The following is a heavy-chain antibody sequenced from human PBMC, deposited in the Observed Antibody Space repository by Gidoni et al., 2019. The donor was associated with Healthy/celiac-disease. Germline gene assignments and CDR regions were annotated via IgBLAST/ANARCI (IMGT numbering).Heavy chain of an antibody. J-gene: IGHJ6*02. CDR3: ARSTTYCSGGSCYFPFPYYYGMDV. D-gene: IGHD2-15*01. CDR2: IYPGDSDT. Sequence: EVQLVQSGAEVTKPGESLQISCKGSGYSFTSYWIGWVRQMPGKGLEWMGIIYPGDSDTRYSPSFQGQVTISADKSISTAYLQWSSLKASDTAMYYCARSTTYCSGGSCYFPFPYYYGMDVWGQGTTVTVSS. V-gene: IGHV5-51*01. CDR1: GYSFTSYW.